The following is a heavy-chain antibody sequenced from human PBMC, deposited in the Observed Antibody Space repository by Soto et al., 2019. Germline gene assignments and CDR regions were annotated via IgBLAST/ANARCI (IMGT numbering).Heavy chain of an antibody. J-gene: IGHJ5*02. CDR1: GYTFTSYD. Sequence: ASVKVSCKASGYTFTSYDINWVRQATGQGLEWMGWMNPNSGNTGYAQKIQGRVTMTRKTSISTAYMELSSLRSEDTAVYYCARGGRDIVVVVAVPGGFDPWGQGTLVTVSS. V-gene: IGHV1-8*01. CDR3: ARGGRDIVVVVAVPGGFDP. D-gene: IGHD2-15*01. CDR2: MNPNSGNT.